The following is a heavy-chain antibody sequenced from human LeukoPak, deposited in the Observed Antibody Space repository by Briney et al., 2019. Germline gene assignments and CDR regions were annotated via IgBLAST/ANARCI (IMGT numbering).Heavy chain of an antibody. CDR2: INPSGGST. J-gene: IGHJ3*02. D-gene: IGHD3-22*01. CDR3: ASAEYYYDSSGYAFDI. CDR1: GYTFTSYY. Sequence: ASVKVSCKASGYTFTSYYMHWVRQAPGQGLEWMGIINPSGGSTSYAQKFQGRVTMTRDTSTSTVYMELSSLRSEDTAVYYCASAEYYYDSSGYAFDIWGQGTMVTVSS. V-gene: IGHV1-46*01.